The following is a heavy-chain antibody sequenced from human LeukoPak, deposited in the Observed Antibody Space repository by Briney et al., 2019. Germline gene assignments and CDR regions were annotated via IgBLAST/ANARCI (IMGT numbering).Heavy chain of an antibody. CDR3: ARHATSSTSGPPYDY. Sequence: SETLSLTCAIYDASFSGYYWSWIRQPPGKGLEWIGSIYHSGSMYASLKSRVTISVDTSKNQFSLKMSSVTAADTAVYYCARHATSSTSGPPYDYWGQGTLVTVSS. CDR2: IYHSGS. CDR1: DASFSGYY. J-gene: IGHJ4*02. D-gene: IGHD5-24*01. V-gene: IGHV4-34*01.